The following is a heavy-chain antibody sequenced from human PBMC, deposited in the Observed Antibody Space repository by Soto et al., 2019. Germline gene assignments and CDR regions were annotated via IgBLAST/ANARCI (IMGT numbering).Heavy chain of an antibody. Sequence: SLRLSCAASGFTFSSYEMNWVRQAPGKGLEWVSYISSSGSTIYYADSVKGRFTISRDNAKNSLYLQMNSLRAEDTAVYYCAREYTRGYYYYYGMDVWGQGTTVTVSS. V-gene: IGHV3-48*03. CDR1: GFTFSSYE. D-gene: IGHD1-1*01. CDR2: ISSSGSTI. CDR3: AREYTRGYYYYYGMDV. J-gene: IGHJ6*02.